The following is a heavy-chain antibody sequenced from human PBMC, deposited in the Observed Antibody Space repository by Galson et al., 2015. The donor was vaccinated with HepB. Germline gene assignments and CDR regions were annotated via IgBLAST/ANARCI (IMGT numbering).Heavy chain of an antibody. J-gene: IGHJ4*02. V-gene: IGHV3-48*01. D-gene: IGHD6-19*01. CDR2: ISSSSSTR. Sequence: ALRLSRAASGFAFSSYSKDCVRQAPGKGLEWVSYISSSSSTRYYADSVKGRFTISRDNAKNSLYLQMNSLRAEDTAVYYCARDNQWLVLSLGYYFDYWGQGTLVTVSS. CDR1: GFAFSSYS. CDR3: ARDNQWLVLSLGYYFDY.